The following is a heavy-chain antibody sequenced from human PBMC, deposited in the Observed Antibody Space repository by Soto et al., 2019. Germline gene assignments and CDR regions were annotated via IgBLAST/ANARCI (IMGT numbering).Heavy chain of an antibody. D-gene: IGHD2-15*01. V-gene: IGHV4-34*01. CDR3: ARDPEVGVVAAISYGKDG. Sequence: SETLALTCAVYGGSFSGYYWSWIRQPPGKGLEWIGEINHSGSTNYNPSLKSRVTISVDTSKNQFSLKLSSVTAADTAVYYCARDPEVGVVAAISYGKDGWGQGTTVTVSS. J-gene: IGHJ6*02. CDR2: INHSGST. CDR1: GGSFSGYY.